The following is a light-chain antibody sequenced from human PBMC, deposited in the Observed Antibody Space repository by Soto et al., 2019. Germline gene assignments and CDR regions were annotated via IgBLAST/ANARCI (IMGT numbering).Light chain of an antibody. CDR3: NSYAGSSV. Sequence: QSVLTQPPSASVSPGQSVTISCTGTSSDVGGYNSVSCYQQHPGKAPKLIIYEVNKRPSGVPNRFSGSKSGNTASLTVSGLQVEDEADYYCNSYAGSSVFGGGTKVTVL. CDR2: EVN. CDR1: SSDVGGYNS. J-gene: IGLJ2*01. V-gene: IGLV2-8*01.